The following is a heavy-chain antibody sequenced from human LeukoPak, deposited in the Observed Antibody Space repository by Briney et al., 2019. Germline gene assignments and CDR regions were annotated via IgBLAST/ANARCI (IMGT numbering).Heavy chain of an antibody. CDR2: IYYSGST. V-gene: IGHV4-30-4*01. D-gene: IGHD4-17*01. Sequence: SQTLSLTCTVSGGSISSGDYYWSWIRQPPGKGLEWLGYIYYSGSTYYNPSLKSRVTISVDTSKNQFSLKLSSVTAADTAVYFGCWDTVLNYYGMDVWGQGTTVTVSS. J-gene: IGHJ6*02. CDR3: CWDTVLNYYGMDV. CDR1: GGSISSGDYY.